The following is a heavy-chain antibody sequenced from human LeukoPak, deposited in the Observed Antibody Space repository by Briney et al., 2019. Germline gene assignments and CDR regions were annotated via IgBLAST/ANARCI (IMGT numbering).Heavy chain of an antibody. V-gene: IGHV4-59*01. CDR2: IYHSGNT. D-gene: IGHD1-7*01. J-gene: IGHJ4*02. Sequence: SETLSLTCTVSGGSISSYYWSWIRQPPGKGLEWIGYIYHSGNTNYNPSLKSRVTISVDTSKNQFSLKLSSVTAADTAVYYCARVRNYEVDYWGQGTLVTVSS. CDR1: GGSISSYY. CDR3: ARVRNYEVDY.